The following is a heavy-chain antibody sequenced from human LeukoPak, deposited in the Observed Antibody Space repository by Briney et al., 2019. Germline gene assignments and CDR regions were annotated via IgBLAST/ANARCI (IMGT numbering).Heavy chain of an antibody. V-gene: IGHV1-69*04. J-gene: IGHJ5*02. CDR2: IIPILGMA. CDR1: GGTFSSYA. CDR3: ARGSNSGSWYNWFDP. Sequence: GSSVKVSCKASGGTFSSYAISWVRQAPGQGLEWMGRIIPILGMANYAQKFQGRVTITADKSTNTAYMELSSLRSEDTAVYYCARGSNSGSWYNWFDPWGQGTLVTVSS. D-gene: IGHD6-13*01.